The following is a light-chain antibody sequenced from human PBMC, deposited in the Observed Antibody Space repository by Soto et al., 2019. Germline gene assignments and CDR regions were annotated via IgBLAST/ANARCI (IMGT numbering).Light chain of an antibody. CDR3: QHSHSAPLT. J-gene: IGKJ4*01. V-gene: IGKV1-39*01. CDR2: AAS. Sequence: DIQMTQSPSSLPASVGDRVTITCRASQTISSHLNWYQQKPGKAPKLLIYAASSLQSGVPSRFSGSGSGTDFTLTISSLQPEDFATYSCQHSHSAPLTFGGGTKVDI. CDR1: QTISSH.